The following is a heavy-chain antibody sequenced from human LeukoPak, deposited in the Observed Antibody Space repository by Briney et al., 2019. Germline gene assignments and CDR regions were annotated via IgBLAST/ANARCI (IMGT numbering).Heavy chain of an antibody. CDR2: ISGSGGTT. CDR1: GFTFSSYA. CDR3: AKDFEPYRYSNPVCFDF. V-gene: IGHV3-23*01. D-gene: IGHD2-15*01. Sequence: PGGSLRLSCAASGFTFSSYAMSWVRQAPGKGLEWVSTISGSGGTTYYAGSVKGRFTISRDNSKNTLYLQMNSLRAEDTAVYYCAKDFEPYRYSNPVCFDFWGQGTLVTVSS. J-gene: IGHJ4*02.